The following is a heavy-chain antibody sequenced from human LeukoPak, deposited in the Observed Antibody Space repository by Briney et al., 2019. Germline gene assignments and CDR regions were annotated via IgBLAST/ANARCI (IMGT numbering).Heavy chain of an antibody. CDR3: ARMGGGIVAFDL. CDR2: IDWGDDK. D-gene: IGHD3-16*01. J-gene: IGHJ3*01. V-gene: IGHV2-70*04. CDR1: GFSLSTRGMR. Sequence: SGPALVKATQTLTLTCTFAGFSLSTRGMRGSCSRQPPGKALERLARIDWGDDKFYSTSLKHRLTISKDTSQNQVVLTMTAMDPLDSATYYSARMGGGIVAFDLWGQGTMVTVSS.